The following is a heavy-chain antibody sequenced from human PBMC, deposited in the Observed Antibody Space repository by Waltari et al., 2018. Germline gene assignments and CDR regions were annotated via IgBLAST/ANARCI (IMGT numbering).Heavy chain of an antibody. CDR1: GYTFTSYD. CDR3: ARGPAYCGGDCYHDY. D-gene: IGHD2-21*02. V-gene: IGHV1-8*02. Sequence: QVQLVQSGAEVKKPGASVKVSCKASGYTFTSYDINWVRQATGQGLEWMGWMNPNSGNTGYAQKFHGRVTMTRNTSISTAYTELSSLRSEDTAVYYCARGPAYCGGDCYHDYWGQGTLVTVSS. CDR2: MNPNSGNT. J-gene: IGHJ4*02.